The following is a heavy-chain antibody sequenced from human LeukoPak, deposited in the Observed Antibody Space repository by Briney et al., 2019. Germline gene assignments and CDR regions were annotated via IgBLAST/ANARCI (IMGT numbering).Heavy chain of an antibody. Sequence: PSETLSLTCAVFGGSFSGHYWSWIRQPPGKGLEWIGEINHRGSTTYNPSLKSRVTVSVDTSKSQFSLKLTSLTAADTAVYYCTRPGGSYGVDYWGQGTLVTVSS. V-gene: IGHV4-34*01. CDR3: TRPGGSYGVDY. CDR1: GGSFSGHY. CDR2: INHRGST. D-gene: IGHD1-26*01. J-gene: IGHJ4*02.